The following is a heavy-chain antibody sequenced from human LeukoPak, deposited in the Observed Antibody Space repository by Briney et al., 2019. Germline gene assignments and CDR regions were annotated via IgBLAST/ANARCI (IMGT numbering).Heavy chain of an antibody. CDR3: AGQQRAGSSPYYFDY. J-gene: IGHJ4*02. CDR2: IYYSGST. Sequence: PSETLSLTCTVSGGSISSYYWSWIRQPPGKGLEWIGYIYYSGSTNYNPSLKSRVTISVDTSKNQFSLKLSSVTAADTAVYYCAGQQRAGSSPYYFDYWGQGTLVTASS. CDR1: GGSISSYY. V-gene: IGHV4-59*08.